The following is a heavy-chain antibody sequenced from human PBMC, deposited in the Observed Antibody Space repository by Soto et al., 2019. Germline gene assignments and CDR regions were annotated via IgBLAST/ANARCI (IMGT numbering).Heavy chain of an antibody. V-gene: IGHV1-46*03. CDR2: INPSGGST. CDR1: GYTFTRYY. D-gene: IGHD3-9*01. J-gene: IGHJ6*02. Sequence: ASVTVSCQASGYTFTRYYMHWVRQAPGQGLEWMGIINPSGGSTSYAQKFQGRVTMTRDTSTSTVYMELSSLRSEDTAVYYCASDILTGDYYYGMDVWGQGTTVTVSS. CDR3: ASDILTGDYYYGMDV.